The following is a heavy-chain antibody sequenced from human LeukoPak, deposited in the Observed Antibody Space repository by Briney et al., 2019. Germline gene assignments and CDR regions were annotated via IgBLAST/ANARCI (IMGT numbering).Heavy chain of an antibody. CDR1: GGSISSSSYY. D-gene: IGHD3-22*01. CDR3: ARTRITMIVVVTPTHYFDY. CDR2: IYYSGST. V-gene: IGHV4-39*07. Sequence: SETLSLTCTVSGGSISSSSYYWGWIRQPPGKGLEWIGSIYYSGSTYYNPSLKSRVTISVDTSKNQFSLKLSSVTAADTAVYYCARTRITMIVVVTPTHYFDYWGQGTLVTVSS. J-gene: IGHJ4*02.